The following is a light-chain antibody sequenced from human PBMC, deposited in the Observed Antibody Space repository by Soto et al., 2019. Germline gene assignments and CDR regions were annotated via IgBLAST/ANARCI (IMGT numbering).Light chain of an antibody. CDR1: QSVGSN. V-gene: IGKV3-15*01. Sequence: EIVMTQSPATLSVSPGERVTLSCRARQSVGSNIAWYQQKPGQGPRLLIYGASTRAAGIPARFSGSGSGTEFTLTISSLQSEDFAVYFWQHYYRRWTFGQGTKVDIK. J-gene: IGKJ1*01. CDR3: QHYYRRWT. CDR2: GAS.